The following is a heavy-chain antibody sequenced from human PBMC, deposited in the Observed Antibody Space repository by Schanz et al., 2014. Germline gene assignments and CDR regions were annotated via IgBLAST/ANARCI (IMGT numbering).Heavy chain of an antibody. D-gene: IGHD4-17*01. CDR1: GGSVSSGGDY. Sequence: QVQLQESGPGLVKPSQTLSLTCTVSGGSVSSGGDYWSWIRQHPGKGLEWIGFISYSGSTYYNPSLKSRVTISVDTSKNQFSLNLSSATAADTAVYYCARDRGHGDLPGDIWGQGTMVTSLQ. J-gene: IGHJ3*02. V-gene: IGHV4-31*03. CDR3: ARDRGHGDLPGDI. CDR2: ISYSGST.